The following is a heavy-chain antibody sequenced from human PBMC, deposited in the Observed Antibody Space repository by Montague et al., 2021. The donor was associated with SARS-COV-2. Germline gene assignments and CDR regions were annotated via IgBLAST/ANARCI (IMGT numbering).Heavy chain of an antibody. Sequence: SETLSLTCAVSDGSISSPNWWNWVRQPPGKGLEWIGEIYYTGNTNYNPSLKRRITIFVAKSKNPFYLQLGSVTAADTAVYYCARGGTYHYGMDVWGQGTTVAVSS. D-gene: IGHD3-16*01. V-gene: IGHV4-4*02. CDR2: IYYTGNT. CDR1: DGSISSPNW. CDR3: ARGGTYHYGMDV. J-gene: IGHJ6*02.